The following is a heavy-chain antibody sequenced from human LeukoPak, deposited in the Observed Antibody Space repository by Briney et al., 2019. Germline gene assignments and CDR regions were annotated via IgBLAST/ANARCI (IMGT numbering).Heavy chain of an antibody. Sequence: SETLSLTCTVSGDSIVKYYWSWIRRPPGKGLEWIGYIYYSGSTYYNPSLESRVTISVDTSKNQFSLKLSSVTAADTAVYYCARGTGTANFDYWGQGTLVTVSS. CDR1: GDSIVKYY. CDR2: IYYSGST. V-gene: IGHV4-59*08. J-gene: IGHJ4*02. D-gene: IGHD1-1*01. CDR3: ARGTGTANFDY.